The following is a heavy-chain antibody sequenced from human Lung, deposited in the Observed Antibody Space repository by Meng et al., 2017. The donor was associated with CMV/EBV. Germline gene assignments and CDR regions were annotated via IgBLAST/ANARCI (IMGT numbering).Heavy chain of an antibody. CDR1: GGSFSGYY. V-gene: IGHV4-34*01. J-gene: IGHJ5*02. D-gene: IGHD2-2*01. Sequence: SETLSLXCAVYGGSFSGYYWSWIRQPPGKGLEWIGEINHSGSTNYNPSLKSRVTISVDTSKNQFSLKLSSVTAADTAVYYCARGRDIVVVPAVSGSWFDPWGQGTLVTVSS. CDR3: ARGRDIVVVPAVSGSWFDP. CDR2: INHSGST.